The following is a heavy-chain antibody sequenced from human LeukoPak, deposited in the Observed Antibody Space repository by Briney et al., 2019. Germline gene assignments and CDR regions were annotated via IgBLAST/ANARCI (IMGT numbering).Heavy chain of an antibody. CDR3: AKAGEWVVSKAAYYFDY. J-gene: IGHJ4*02. D-gene: IGHD6-19*01. V-gene: IGHV3-30*18. CDR1: GFTFSSYG. Sequence: PGGSLRLSCAASGFTFSSYGMHWVRQAPGKGLEWVAVISYDGSNKYYADSVKGRFTISRDNSKNTLYLQMNSLRAEDTAVYYCAKAGEWVVSKAAYYFDYWGQETLVTVSS. CDR2: ISYDGSNK.